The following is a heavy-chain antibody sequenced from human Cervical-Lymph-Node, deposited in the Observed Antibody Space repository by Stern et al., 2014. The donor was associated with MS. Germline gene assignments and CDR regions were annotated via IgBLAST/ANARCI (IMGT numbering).Heavy chain of an antibody. J-gene: IGHJ4*02. CDR3: ARESSNWYGGADY. V-gene: IGHV1-46*03. Sequence: QVQLVQSGAEVKKPGASLKVSCKASGYTFTSYYMHWVRQAPGKGLEWMGVINPSGGSTTYGQKFQDRVTMTRDTSTTTVYMELSSLRSEDTAVYYCARESSNWYGGADYWGQGTLVTVSS. CDR1: GYTFTSYY. D-gene: IGHD6-13*01. CDR2: INPSGGST.